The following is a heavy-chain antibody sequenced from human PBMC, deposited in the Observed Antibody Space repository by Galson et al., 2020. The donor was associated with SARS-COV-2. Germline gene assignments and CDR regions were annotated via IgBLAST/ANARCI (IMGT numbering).Heavy chain of an antibody. Sequence: ASVKVSCKASGYTFTSYYMHWVRQAPGQGLEWMGIINPSDGSTSYAQKFQGRVTMTRDTSTSTVYMELSSLRSEDTAVYYCARGRYYGSGSSPFGGFDPWGQGTLVTVSS. CDR2: INPSDGST. CDR3: ARGRYYGSGSSPFGGFDP. D-gene: IGHD3-10*01. J-gene: IGHJ5*02. V-gene: IGHV1-46*01. CDR1: GYTFTSYY.